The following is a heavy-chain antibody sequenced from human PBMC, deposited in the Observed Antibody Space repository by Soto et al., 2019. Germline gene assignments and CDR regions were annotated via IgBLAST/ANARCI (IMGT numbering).Heavy chain of an antibody. CDR3: ARVGAVAAVDY. CDR2: LYTDDTT. CDR1: GFIVSSKY. J-gene: IGHJ4*02. Sequence: EVQLVESGGGLIQPGGSLRLSCAASGFIVSSKYMSWVRQAPGKGLEWVSILYTDDTTYYADSVKGRFTISRDNSKNTLYLQMNSLRAEDTAVYYSARVGAVAAVDYWGQGTLVTVSS. D-gene: IGHD6-19*01. V-gene: IGHV3-53*01.